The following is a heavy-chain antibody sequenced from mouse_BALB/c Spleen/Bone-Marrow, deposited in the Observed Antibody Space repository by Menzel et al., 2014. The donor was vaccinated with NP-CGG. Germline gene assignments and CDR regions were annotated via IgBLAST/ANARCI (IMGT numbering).Heavy chain of an antibody. V-gene: IGHV9-3-1*01. CDR1: GYTFTNYG. J-gene: IGHJ1*01. CDR3: ARNLHWYFDV. Sequence: VQLVESGPELKKPGEPVKISCKASGYTFTNYGMNWVKQAPGKGLKWMGWINTYTGEPTYADDFKGRFAFSLETSASTAYLQINNLKNEDTATYFCARNLHWYFDVWGAGTTVTVSS. CDR2: INTYTGEP.